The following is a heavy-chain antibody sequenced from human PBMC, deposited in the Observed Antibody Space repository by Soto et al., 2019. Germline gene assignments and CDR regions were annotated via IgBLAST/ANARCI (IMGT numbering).Heavy chain of an antibody. D-gene: IGHD3-3*01. CDR2: IKSKTDGGTT. J-gene: IGHJ6*02. CDR1: WGKLGNAC. V-gene: IGHV3-15*01. Sequence: ASWGKLGNACKSRIRKDPGKGLEWVGRIKSKTDGGTTDYAAPVKGRFTISRDDSKNTLYLQMNSLKTEDTAVYYCTTLSITIFGVVLMDVWGQGTTVTVSS. CDR3: TTLSITIFGVVLMDV.